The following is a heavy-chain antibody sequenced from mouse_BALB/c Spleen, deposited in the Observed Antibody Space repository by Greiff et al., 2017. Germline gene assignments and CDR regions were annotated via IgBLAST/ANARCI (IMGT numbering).Heavy chain of an antibody. CDR2: INPSNGGT. V-gene: IGHV1S81*02. J-gene: IGHJ2*01. Sequence: VQLHQSGAELVKPGASVKLSCKASGYTFTSYYMYWVTQRPGQGLEWIGEINPSNGGTNFNEKFKSKATLTVDKSSSTAYMQLSSLTSEDSAVYYCTRGDYHWENYFDYWGQGTTLTVSS. D-gene: IGHD4-1*01. CDR1: GYTFTSYY. CDR3: TRGDYHWENYFDY.